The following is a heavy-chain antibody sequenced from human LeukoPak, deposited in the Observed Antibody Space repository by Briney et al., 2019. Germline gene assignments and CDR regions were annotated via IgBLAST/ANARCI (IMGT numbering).Heavy chain of an antibody. D-gene: IGHD2-15*01. Sequence: ASVKVSYKASGYTFSSYGISWVRQAPGQGLEWMGWISAYNGNTNYAQNLQGRVTMTTDSSTSTAYMELRSLRSDDTAVYYCVRIYCSGGSCYSGTFDIWGQGTMVTVSS. CDR1: GYTFSSYG. V-gene: IGHV1-18*01. CDR3: VRIYCSGGSCYSGTFDI. J-gene: IGHJ3*02. CDR2: ISAYNGNT.